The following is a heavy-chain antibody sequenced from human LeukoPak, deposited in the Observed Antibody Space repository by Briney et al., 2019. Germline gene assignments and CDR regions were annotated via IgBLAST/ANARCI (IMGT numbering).Heavy chain of an antibody. D-gene: IGHD3-10*01. V-gene: IGHV4-34*01. CDR1: GGSFSGYY. CDR3: ARGEGYGSGSYQEYYFDY. J-gene: IGHJ4*02. Sequence: PSETLSLTCAVYGGSFSGYYWSWIRQPPGKGLEWIGEINHSGSTNYNPSLKSRVTISVDTSKNQFSLRLSSVTAADTAVYYCARGEGYGSGSYQEYYFDYWGQGTLVTVSS. CDR2: INHSGST.